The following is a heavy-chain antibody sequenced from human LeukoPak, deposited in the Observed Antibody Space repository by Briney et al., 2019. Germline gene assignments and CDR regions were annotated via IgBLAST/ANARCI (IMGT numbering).Heavy chain of an antibody. Sequence: GGSLRLSCAASGFTFSSYEMNWVRQAPGKGLEWVSYISSSGSTIYYADSVKGRFTISRDNAKNSLYLQMNSLRAEDTAVYYCAGMTTVTNADYWGQGTLVTVSS. CDR1: GFTFSSYE. J-gene: IGHJ4*02. CDR3: AGMTTVTNADY. CDR2: ISSSGSTI. D-gene: IGHD4-17*01. V-gene: IGHV3-48*03.